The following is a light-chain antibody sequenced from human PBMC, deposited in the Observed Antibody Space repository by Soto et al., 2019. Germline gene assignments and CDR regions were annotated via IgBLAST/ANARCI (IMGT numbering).Light chain of an antibody. Sequence: DIQMTQSPSTLSASIGDRVTITCRASESIRTWLAWYQHKPGKAPKFLIYDASSLESGVPSRFSGSGSGTEFTLTISSLQPAHFETYYCQQYNNYPRTFCQGTKVEVK. CDR1: ESIRTW. J-gene: IGKJ1*01. CDR3: QQYNNYPRT. CDR2: DAS. V-gene: IGKV1-5*01.